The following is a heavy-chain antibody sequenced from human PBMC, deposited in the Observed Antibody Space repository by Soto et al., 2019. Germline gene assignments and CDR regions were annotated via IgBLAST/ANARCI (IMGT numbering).Heavy chain of an antibody. CDR3: ARGDRGGFDL. D-gene: IGHD3-10*01. CDR1: GFTFDYYW. J-gene: IGHJ3*01. CDR2: VHSDGTTT. V-gene: IGHV3-74*01. Sequence: EVQLVESGGGLVQPGASLRLSCAASGFTFDYYWMHWVRQAPGKGLVWVSRVHSDGTTTTYADSVKGRFTISRDNARKTVSLQMSSLRAEDTALYYGARGDRGGFDLGGHGTVVTVSP.